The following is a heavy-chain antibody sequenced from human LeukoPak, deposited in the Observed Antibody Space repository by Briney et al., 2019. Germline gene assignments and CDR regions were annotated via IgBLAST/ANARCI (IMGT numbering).Heavy chain of an antibody. CDR1: GYTFTSYY. CDR3: ARDCSVRTQHWAPCAYKPHYYYGMDV. V-gene: IGHV1-2*02. CDR2: INPRNGAT. D-gene: IGHD1-14*01. J-gene: IGHJ6*02. Sequence: ASVTVSCKASGYTFTSYYIHWVRQAPGQGPDWMGYINPRNGATNYSQKFQGRLTMTRDTSISTAYMEVSSLKSDDTAVYYCARDCSVRTQHWAPCAYKPHYYYGMDVWGQGTTVTVSS.